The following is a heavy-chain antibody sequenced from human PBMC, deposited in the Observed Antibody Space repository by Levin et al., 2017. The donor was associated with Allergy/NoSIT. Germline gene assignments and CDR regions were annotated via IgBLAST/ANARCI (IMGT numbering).Heavy chain of an antibody. D-gene: IGHD2-2*03. CDR1: GGTFSSYA. CDR2: IIPIFGTA. Sequence: VASVKVSCKASGGTFSSYAISWVRQAPGQGLEWMGGIIPIFGTANYAQKFQDRVTITADESTSTAYMELSSLRSEDTAVYYCARASLDIVVVPAAMSTGGAFDIWGQGTMVTVSS. V-gene: IGHV1-69*13. CDR3: ARASLDIVVVPAAMSTGGAFDI. J-gene: IGHJ3*02.